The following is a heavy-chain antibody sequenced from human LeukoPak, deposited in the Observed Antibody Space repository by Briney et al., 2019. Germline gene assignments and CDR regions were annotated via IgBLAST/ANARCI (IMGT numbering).Heavy chain of an antibody. CDR3: ARTSTYAAFDY. Sequence: GESLKISCKGSGYSFSTYWIGWVRQMPGKGLEWMGTINPSDSETTYNPSFQGQVTISADNSISTAYLQWSSLKASDTAMYYCARTSTYAAFDYWGQGTLVTVSS. CDR2: INPSDSET. CDR1: GYSFSTYW. J-gene: IGHJ4*02. D-gene: IGHD2-2*01. V-gene: IGHV5-51*01.